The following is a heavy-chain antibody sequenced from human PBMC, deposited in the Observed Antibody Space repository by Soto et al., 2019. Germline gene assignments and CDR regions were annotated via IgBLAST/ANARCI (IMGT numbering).Heavy chain of an antibody. V-gene: IGHV3-33*05. CDR1: GFTFSNYC. CDR2: IAYNEINQ. CDR3: ARDFCPVPTCYDL. Sequence: QEQLVESGGGVVQPGRSLRLSCVASGFTFSNYCMHLVRQAPGKGLECVAGIAYNEINQYYIDTVKGRFTISRDQSKNTLYLQMNSLRAEDTAVYYCARDFCPVPTCYDLWGQGVLVTVSS. J-gene: IGHJ4*02. D-gene: IGHD2-2*01.